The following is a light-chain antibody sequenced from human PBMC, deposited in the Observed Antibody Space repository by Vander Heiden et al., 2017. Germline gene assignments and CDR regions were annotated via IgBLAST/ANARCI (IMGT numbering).Light chain of an antibody. CDR3: QVWDSSTVV. CDR1: KMGTKT. J-gene: IGLJ2*01. Sequence: SYELTQPLSVSVGLGQMARITGAGDKMGTKTVHWYRLRPGQAPSLVIYRDNKRPSVIPERISGSTSRNTATLTISRAQAGDESDYYCQVWDSSTVVFGGGTKLTVL. CDR2: RDN. V-gene: IGLV3-9*01.